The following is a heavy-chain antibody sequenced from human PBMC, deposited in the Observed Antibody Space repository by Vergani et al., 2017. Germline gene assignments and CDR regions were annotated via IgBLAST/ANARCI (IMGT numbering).Heavy chain of an antibody. CDR3: ASSRSDGPLDY. Sequence: QVQLQESGPGLVKPSQTLSLTCTVSGGSISSGDYYWSWVRQPPGKGLEWIGEINHSGSTNYNPSLKSRVTISVDTSKNQFSLKLSSVTAADTAVYYCASSRSDGPLDYWGQGTLVTVSS. V-gene: IGHV4-30-4*08. CDR2: INHSGST. CDR1: GGSISSGDYY. J-gene: IGHJ4*02. D-gene: IGHD2-2*01.